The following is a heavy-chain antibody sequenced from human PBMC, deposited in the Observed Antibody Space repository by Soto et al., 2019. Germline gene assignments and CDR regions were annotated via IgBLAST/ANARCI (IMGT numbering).Heavy chain of an antibody. CDR2: ICHSGIT. Sequence: PSETLSLTCAVSGYSISSGSYWRWVRQPPGKGLEWIGSICHSGITYYNPSLKSRVTISVDTPKNQFSLKLSSVTAADTAVYYCARDRGVDVYGMEVWGQGTTVTVSS. V-gene: IGHV4-38-2*02. D-gene: IGHD2-21*01. CDR1: GYSISSGSY. J-gene: IGHJ6*02. CDR3: ARDRGVDVYGMEV.